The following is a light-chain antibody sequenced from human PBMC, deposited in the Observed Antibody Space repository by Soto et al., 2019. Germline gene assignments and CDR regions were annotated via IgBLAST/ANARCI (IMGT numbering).Light chain of an antibody. CDR2: DNY. V-gene: IGLV1-51*01. CDR1: SSNIGNNY. Sequence: QSVLTQPPSVSATPGQKVTISCSGSSSNIGNNYVSWYQQFPGGAPKLLIYDNYWRPSGIPDRFSASKSGTSATLGITGLQTGDEADYYCATWDSSLSAVVVGGGTKLTVL. CDR3: ATWDSSLSAVV. J-gene: IGLJ2*01.